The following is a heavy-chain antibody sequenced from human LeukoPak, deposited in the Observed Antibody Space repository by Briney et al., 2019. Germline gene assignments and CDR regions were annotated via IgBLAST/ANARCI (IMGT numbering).Heavy chain of an antibody. V-gene: IGHV4-34*01. Sequence: SETLSLTCAVYGGSFSGYYWSWIRQPPGKGLEWIGKINHSGSTNYNPSLKSRVTISVDTSKNQFSLKLSSVTAADTAVYYCARAAVYGSGSYYRWFDPWGQGTLVTVSS. CDR2: INHSGST. D-gene: IGHD3-10*01. CDR1: GGSFSGYY. J-gene: IGHJ5*02. CDR3: ARAAVYGSGSYYRWFDP.